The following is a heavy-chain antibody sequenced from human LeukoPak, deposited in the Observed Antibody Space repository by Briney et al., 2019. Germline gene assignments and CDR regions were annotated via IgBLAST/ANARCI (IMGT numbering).Heavy chain of an antibody. CDR2: ISGSGGST. CDR3: AKDQRAWFGEPGFDY. D-gene: IGHD3-10*01. CDR1: GFTFSSYA. V-gene: IGHV3-23*01. J-gene: IGHJ4*02. Sequence: PGGSLRLSCAASGFTFSSYAMNWVRQAPGKGLEWVSAISGSGGSTYYADSVKGRFTISRDNSKNTLYLQMNSLRAEDTAVYYCAKDQRAWFGEPGFDYWGQGTLVTVSS.